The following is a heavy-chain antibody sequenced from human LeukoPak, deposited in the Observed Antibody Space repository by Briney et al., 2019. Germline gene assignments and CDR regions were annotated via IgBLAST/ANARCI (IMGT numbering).Heavy chain of an antibody. J-gene: IGHJ4*02. D-gene: IGHD5-24*01. CDR1: GFTFSRHW. Sequence: PGGSLRLSCAASGFTFSRHWMTWVRQAPGKGLEWVANIKHDGSEKNYVDSVKGRFTISRDNAKNSLYLQMNSLRAEDTAVYYCAKEGRSLQTYWGQGTLVTVSS. CDR2: IKHDGSEK. CDR3: AKEGRSLQTY. V-gene: IGHV3-7*03.